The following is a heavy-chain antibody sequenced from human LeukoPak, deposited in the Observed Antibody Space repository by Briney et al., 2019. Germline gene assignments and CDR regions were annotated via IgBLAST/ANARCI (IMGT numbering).Heavy chain of an antibody. CDR2: IYYSGST. CDR1: GGSISSGDYY. Sequence: SQTLSLTCTVSGGSISSGDYYWSWIRQPPGKGLEWIGYIYYSGSTYYSPSLKSRVTISVDTSKTQYTLKLSSVTAADTAVYYCARAGYGRYSYGRYDYWGQGTLVTVSS. CDR3: ARAGYGRYSYGRYDY. V-gene: IGHV4-30-4*08. J-gene: IGHJ4*02. D-gene: IGHD5-18*01.